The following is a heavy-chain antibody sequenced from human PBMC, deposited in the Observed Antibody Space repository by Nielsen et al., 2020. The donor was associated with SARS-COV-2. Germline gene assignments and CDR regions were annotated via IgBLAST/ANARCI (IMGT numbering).Heavy chain of an antibody. D-gene: IGHD1-1*01. CDR3: ARENDPDSYFDY. Sequence: GSLRLSCAVYGGSFSGYGWTWIRQPPGKGLEWIGEINHSGSTKYNPALKSRDTISGDKSKNQFSLKLSSVTAAATAVYYCARENDPDSYFDYWGQGTLVTVSS. J-gene: IGHJ4*02. CDR2: INHSGST. CDR1: GGSFSGYG. V-gene: IGHV4-34*01.